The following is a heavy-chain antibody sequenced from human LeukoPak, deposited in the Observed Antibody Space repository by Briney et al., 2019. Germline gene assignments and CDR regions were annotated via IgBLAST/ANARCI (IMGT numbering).Heavy chain of an antibody. CDR3: ARAYSSGTGFDY. J-gene: IGHJ4*02. Sequence: GASVKVSCKASGGTFSSYAISWVRQAPGQGLEWMGRIIPIFGIANYAQKFQGGVTITADKSTSTAYMELSSLRSEDTAVYYCARAYSSGTGFDYWGQGTLVTVSS. CDR2: IIPIFGIA. D-gene: IGHD6-19*01. V-gene: IGHV1-69*04. CDR1: GGTFSSYA.